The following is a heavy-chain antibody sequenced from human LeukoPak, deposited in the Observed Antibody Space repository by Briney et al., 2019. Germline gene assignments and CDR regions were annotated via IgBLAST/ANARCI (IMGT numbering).Heavy chain of an antibody. Sequence: GGSLRLSCAASGFTFSSYAMSWVRQAPGKGLEWVSAISGSGGSTYYADSVKGRFTISRDNSKNMLYLQMNSLRAEDTAVYYCAKSYSSSWSRYYFDYWGQGTLVTVSS. CDR2: ISGSGGST. V-gene: IGHV3-23*01. CDR1: GFTFSSYA. CDR3: AKSYSSSWSRYYFDY. D-gene: IGHD6-13*01. J-gene: IGHJ4*02.